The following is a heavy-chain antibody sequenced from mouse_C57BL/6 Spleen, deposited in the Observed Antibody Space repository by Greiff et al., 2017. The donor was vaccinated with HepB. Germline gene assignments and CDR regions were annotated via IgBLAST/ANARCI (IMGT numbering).Heavy chain of an antibody. Sequence: QVQLKQPGAELVMPGASVKLSCKASGYTFTSYWMHWVKQRPGQGLEWIGEIDPSDSYTNYNQKFKGKSTLTVDKSSSTAYMQLSSLTSEDSAVYYCARDYGITRFAYWGQGTLVTVSA. V-gene: IGHV1-69*01. CDR1: GYTFTSYW. D-gene: IGHD1-1*01. CDR2: IDPSDSYT. CDR3: ARDYGITRFAY. J-gene: IGHJ3*01.